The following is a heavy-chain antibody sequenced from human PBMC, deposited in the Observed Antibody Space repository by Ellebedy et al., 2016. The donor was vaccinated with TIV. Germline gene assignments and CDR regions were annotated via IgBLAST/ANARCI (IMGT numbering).Heavy chain of an antibody. J-gene: IGHJ5*02. CDR1: GFIFSDYY. CDR3: ARDARFIDQQHNWFDP. CDR2: ISNSGSTI. V-gene: IGHV3-11*01. D-gene: IGHD2-2*01. Sequence: GESLKISCAASGFIFSDYYMIWIRQAPGKGLEWVSYISNSGSTIYYADSVKGRFTISRDNAKNSPSLLMNSLRAEDTAVYYCARDARFIDQQHNWFDPWGQGTLVTVSS.